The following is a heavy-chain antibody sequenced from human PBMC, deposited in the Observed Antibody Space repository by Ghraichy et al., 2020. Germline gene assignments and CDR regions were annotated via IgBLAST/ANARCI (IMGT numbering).Heavy chain of an antibody. Sequence: ASVKVSCKASGYTFTGYYMHWVRQAPGQGLEWMGWINPNSGGTNYAQKFQGRVTMTRDTSISTAYMELSRLRSDDTAVYYCARGPDIVVVPAASWFDPWGQGTLVTVSS. CDR3: ARGPDIVVVPAASWFDP. V-gene: IGHV1-2*02. D-gene: IGHD2-2*01. CDR1: GYTFTGYY. CDR2: INPNSGGT. J-gene: IGHJ5*02.